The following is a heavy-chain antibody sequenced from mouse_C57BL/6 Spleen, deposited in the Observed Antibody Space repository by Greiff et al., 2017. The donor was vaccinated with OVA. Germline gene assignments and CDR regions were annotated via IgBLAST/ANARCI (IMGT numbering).Heavy chain of an antibody. D-gene: IGHD2-5*01. CDR2: IDPSDSYT. Sequence: QVQLQQPGAELVRPGTSVKLSCKASGYTFTSYWMHWVKQRPGQGLEWIGVIDPSDSYTNYNQKFKGKATLTVDTSSSTAYMQLSSLTSEDSAVYYCARKGYSNHGAFDYWGQGTTLTVSS. V-gene: IGHV1-59*01. J-gene: IGHJ2*01. CDR1: GYTFTSYW. CDR3: ARKGYSNHGAFDY.